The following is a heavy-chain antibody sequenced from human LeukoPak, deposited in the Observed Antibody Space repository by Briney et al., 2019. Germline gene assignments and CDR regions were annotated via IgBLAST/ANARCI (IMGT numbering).Heavy chain of an antibody. V-gene: IGHV1-2*02. Sequence: ASVKVSCKASGYTFTGYYMHWVRQAPGQGLEWMGWINRNSGGTNYAQKFQGRVTMTRDTSISTAYMELSRLRSDATAVYYCARSRTGSGFLFDYWGQGTLVTVSS. CDR3: ARSRTGSGFLFDY. J-gene: IGHJ4*02. CDR1: GYTFTGYY. CDR2: INRNSGGT. D-gene: IGHD3-10*01.